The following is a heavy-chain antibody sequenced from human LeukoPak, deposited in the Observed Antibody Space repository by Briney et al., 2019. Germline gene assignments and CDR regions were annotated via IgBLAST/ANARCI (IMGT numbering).Heavy chain of an antibody. CDR1: RFTFSSYA. CDR3: AKVWGSYSTGYFDY. CDR2: ISGSGGSI. Sequence: GGSLRLSCAASRFTFSSYAMNWVRQAPGKGLEWVSAISGSGGSIYYTDSVKGRFTISRDNSKNTLFLQMNSLRAEDTAVYYCAKVWGSYSTGYFDYWGQGTLVTVSS. D-gene: IGHD1-26*01. V-gene: IGHV3-23*01. J-gene: IGHJ4*02.